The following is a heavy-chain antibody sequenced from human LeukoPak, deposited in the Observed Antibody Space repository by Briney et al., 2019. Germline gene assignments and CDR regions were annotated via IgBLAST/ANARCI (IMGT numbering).Heavy chain of an antibody. CDR3: ARAKQSSGLYFDY. V-gene: IGHV3-21*01. D-gene: IGHD6-19*01. CDR1: GFTFSSYS. CDR2: ISGSSSYI. Sequence: GGSLRLSCAASGFTFSSYSMNWVRQAPGKGLEWVSSISGSSSYIYYADSVKGRFTISRDNAKNSLYLQMNSLRAEDTAVYYCARAKQSSGLYFDYGGQGTLVTVSS. J-gene: IGHJ4*02.